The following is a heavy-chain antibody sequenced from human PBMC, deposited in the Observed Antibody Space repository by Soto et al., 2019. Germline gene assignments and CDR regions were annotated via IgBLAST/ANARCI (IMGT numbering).Heavy chain of an antibody. J-gene: IGHJ4*02. V-gene: IGHV1-8*01. D-gene: IGHD2-2*01. Sequence: QVQLVQSGAEVKKPGASVKVSCKASGYTFTSYDINWVRQATGQGLEWMGWMNPHSGNTGYAQKFQGRVTMTRNTSIGTAYMELSSLRSEDTAVYYCAAGAGYCSSTSCSSWGQGTLVTVSS. CDR1: GYTFTSYD. CDR2: MNPHSGNT. CDR3: AAGAGYCSSTSCSS.